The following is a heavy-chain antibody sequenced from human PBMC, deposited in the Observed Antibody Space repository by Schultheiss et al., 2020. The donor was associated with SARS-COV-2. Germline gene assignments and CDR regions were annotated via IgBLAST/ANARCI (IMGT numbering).Heavy chain of an antibody. D-gene: IGHD5/OR15-5a*01. Sequence: SQTLSLTCAVYGGSFSGYYWSWIRQPPGKGLEWIGYIYYSGSTNYNPSLKSRVTMSIDTSKIQFSLKLSSVTAADTALYYCARGSTMEAPWGQGTLVTVSS. CDR3: ARGSTMEAP. CDR2: IYYSGST. V-gene: IGHV4-59*01. CDR1: GGSFSGYY. J-gene: IGHJ5*02.